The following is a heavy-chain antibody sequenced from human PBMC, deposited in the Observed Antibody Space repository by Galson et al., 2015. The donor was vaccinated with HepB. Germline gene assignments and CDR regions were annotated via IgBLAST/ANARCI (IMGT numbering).Heavy chain of an antibody. D-gene: IGHD2-15*01. CDR3: ARDGKVVVAATSDY. CDR1: GYTFTSYG. V-gene: IGHV1-18*01. CDR2: ISAYNGNT. Sequence: SVKVSCKASGYTFTSYGISWVRQAHGQGLEWMGWISAYNGNTNYAQKLQGRVTMTTDTSTSTAYMELRSLRSDDTAVYYCARDGKVVVAATSDYWGQGTLVTVSS. J-gene: IGHJ4*02.